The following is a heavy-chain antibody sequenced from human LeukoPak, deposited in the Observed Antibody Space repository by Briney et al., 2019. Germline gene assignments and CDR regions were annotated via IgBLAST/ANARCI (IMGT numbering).Heavy chain of an antibody. J-gene: IGHJ4*02. CDR1: GFTFSDYY. CDR2: ISSSGSTI. V-gene: IGHV3-11*04. Sequence: PGRSLRLSCAASGFTFSDYYMSWIRQAPGKGLEWVSYISSSGSTIYYADSVKGRFTISRDNAKNSLYLQMNRLTADDTAVYYCARELQLERLAFGKQGSAFDYWGQGTLAIVS. CDR3: ARELQLERLAFGKQGSAFDY. D-gene: IGHD1-1*01.